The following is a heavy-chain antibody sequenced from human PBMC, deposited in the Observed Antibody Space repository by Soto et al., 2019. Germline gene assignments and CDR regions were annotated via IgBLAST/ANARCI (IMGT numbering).Heavy chain of an antibody. V-gene: IGHV1-69*12. CDR2: IIPIFGTA. Sequence: QVQLVQSGAEVKKPGSSVKVSCKASGGTFSSYAISWVRQAPGQGLEWMGGIIPIFGTANYAQKFQGRVTXNAVEXXSTAYMELSSLRSEDTAVYYCARDGPPGSNYWFDPWGQGTLVTVSS. J-gene: IGHJ5*02. D-gene: IGHD4-4*01. CDR1: GGTFSSYA. CDR3: ARDGPPGSNYWFDP.